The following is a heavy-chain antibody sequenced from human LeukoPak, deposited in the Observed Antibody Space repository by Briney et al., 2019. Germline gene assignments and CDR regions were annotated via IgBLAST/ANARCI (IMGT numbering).Heavy chain of an antibody. V-gene: IGHV3-30*18. CDR3: AKGKVNHLGGLDY. D-gene: IGHD1-14*01. CDR2: ISYDGSNK. J-gene: IGHJ4*02. CDR1: GFTFSSYG. Sequence: GGSLRLSCAASGFTFSSYGMPWVRQAPGKGLEWVAVISYDGSNKYYADSVKGRFTISRDNSKNTLYLQMNSLRAEDTAVYYCAKGKVNHLGGLDYWGQGTLVTVSS.